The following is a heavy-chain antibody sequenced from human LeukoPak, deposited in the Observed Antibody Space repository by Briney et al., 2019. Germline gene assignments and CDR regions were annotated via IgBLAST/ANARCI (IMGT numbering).Heavy chain of an antibody. D-gene: IGHD4-17*01. Sequence: GESLKISCKGSGYSFTSYWIGWVRQMPGKGLEWMGIIYPGDSDTRYSPSFQGQVTISADKSISTAYLQWSSLKASDTAMYYCARSPTTVTSYYYGMDVWGQGTTVTVSS. CDR3: ARSPTTVTSYYYGMDV. J-gene: IGHJ6*02. CDR1: GYSFTSYW. CDR2: IYPGDSDT. V-gene: IGHV5-51*01.